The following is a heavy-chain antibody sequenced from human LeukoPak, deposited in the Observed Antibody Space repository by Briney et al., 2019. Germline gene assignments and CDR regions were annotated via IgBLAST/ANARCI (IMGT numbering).Heavy chain of an antibody. V-gene: IGHV1-2*02. CDR2: INPNSGGT. CDR3: ARYAIAVAVLGGY. D-gene: IGHD6-19*01. CDR1: GYTFTDYN. J-gene: IGHJ4*02. Sequence: ASVKVSCKTSGYTFTDYNMHWVRQAPGQGLEWMGWINPNSGGTNYAQKFQDRVTMTRDTSITTACMELSSLTFDDTAVYYCARYAIAVAVLGGYGGQEPWFTVSS.